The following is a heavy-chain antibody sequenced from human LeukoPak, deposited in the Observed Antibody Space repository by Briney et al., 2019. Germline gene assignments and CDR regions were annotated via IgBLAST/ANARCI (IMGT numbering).Heavy chain of an antibody. CDR2: ISTSGDFT. Sequence: GGSLRLSCATSGFTFSSYAMNWVRQAPGKGLECVSFISTSGDFTYYAASVKGRFTVSRDNSKNTLYLQMNSLRADDTAVYYCQSDDYGDYDAEFDYWGQGTLVTVSS. CDR3: QSDDYGDYDAEFDY. J-gene: IGHJ4*02. CDR1: GFTFSSYA. D-gene: IGHD4-17*01. V-gene: IGHV3-23*01.